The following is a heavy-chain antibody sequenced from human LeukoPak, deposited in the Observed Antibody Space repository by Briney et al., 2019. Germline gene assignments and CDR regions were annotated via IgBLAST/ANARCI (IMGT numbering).Heavy chain of an antibody. D-gene: IGHD3-3*02. CDR1: GGSISSGGYY. J-gene: IGHJ4*02. CDR3: ARQVLGAAPFDY. CDR2: IYYSGNT. Sequence: PSETLSLTRTVSGGSISSGGYYWSWIRQHPGKGLEWIGYIYYSGNTYYNPSLKSRVTISVDTSKNQFSLKLSSVTAADTAVYYCARQVLGAAPFDYWGQGTLVTVSS. V-gene: IGHV4-31*03.